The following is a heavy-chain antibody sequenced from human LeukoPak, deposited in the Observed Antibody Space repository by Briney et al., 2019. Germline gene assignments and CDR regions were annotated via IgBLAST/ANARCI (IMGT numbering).Heavy chain of an antibody. CDR2: MNPNSGNT. CDR1: GYTFTSYD. D-gene: IGHD3-10*01. CDR3: ARVLTMVRGVIITGPDY. Sequence: ASVKVSCKASGYTFTSYDINWVRQATGQGLEWMGWMNPNSGNTGYAQKFQGRVTMTRNTSISTAYMELSSLRSEDTAVYYCARVLTMVRGVIITGPDYWGQGTLVTVSS. J-gene: IGHJ4*02. V-gene: IGHV1-8*01.